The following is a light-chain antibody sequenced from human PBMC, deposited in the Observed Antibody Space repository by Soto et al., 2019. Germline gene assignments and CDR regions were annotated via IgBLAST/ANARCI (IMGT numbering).Light chain of an antibody. Sequence: EIVLTQSPGTLSLFPGEGATLSCRASQSVGDRLAWYQQKPGQSPRLLISGASSRATGIPDRFSGGGSGTDFPLTISRLEPEDFALYYCQQYTTSPITFGQGTRLDIK. CDR3: QQYTTSPIT. CDR2: GAS. J-gene: IGKJ5*01. V-gene: IGKV3-20*01. CDR1: QSVGDR.